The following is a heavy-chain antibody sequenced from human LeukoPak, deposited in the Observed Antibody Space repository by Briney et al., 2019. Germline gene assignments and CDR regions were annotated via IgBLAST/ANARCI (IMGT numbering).Heavy chain of an antibody. Sequence: PSETLSLTCAVSGGSISSGGYSWSWIRQPPGKGLEWIGYIYHSGSTYYNPSLKSRVTISVDTSKNQFSLKLSSVTAADTAVYYCAAFLYSSSWYYFDYWGQGTLVTVSS. CDR1: GGSISSGGYS. CDR2: IYHSGST. D-gene: IGHD6-13*01. V-gene: IGHV4-30-2*01. J-gene: IGHJ4*02. CDR3: AAFLYSSSWYYFDY.